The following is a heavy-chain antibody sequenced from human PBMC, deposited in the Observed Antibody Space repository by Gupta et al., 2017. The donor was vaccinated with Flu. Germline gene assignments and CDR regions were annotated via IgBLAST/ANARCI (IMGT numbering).Heavy chain of an antibody. D-gene: IGHD3/OR15-3a*01. Sequence: EVQLVESGGGLVQPGGSLRLSCEAPGFTFIDYWMHWVRQVPGKGLVWLSRLNPDGTTTGYADSVKGQFTISRDNAKSTVYLQMNSLRAEDTAVYYCARGILGHPPALDHWGRGTLVTVSS. J-gene: IGHJ5*02. CDR1: GFTFIDYW. CDR3: ARGILGHPPALDH. CDR2: LNPDGTTT. V-gene: IGHV3-74*01.